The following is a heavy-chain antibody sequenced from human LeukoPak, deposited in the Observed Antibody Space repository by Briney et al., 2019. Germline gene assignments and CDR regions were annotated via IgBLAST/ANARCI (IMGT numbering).Heavy chain of an antibody. CDR2: INHSGST. V-gene: IGHV4-34*01. CDR1: GFTFSDYY. CDR3: ARGYSSSSYNWFDP. Sequence: PGGSLRLSCAASGFTFSDYYMSWIRQPPGKGLEWIGEINHSGSTNYNPSLKSRVTISVDTSKNQFSLKLSSVTAADTAVYYCARGYSSSSYNWFDPWGQGTLVTVSS. J-gene: IGHJ5*02. D-gene: IGHD6-6*01.